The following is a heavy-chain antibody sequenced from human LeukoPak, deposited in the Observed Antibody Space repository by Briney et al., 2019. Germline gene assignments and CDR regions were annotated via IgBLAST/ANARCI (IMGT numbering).Heavy chain of an antibody. Sequence: SETLSLTCTVSGVSISSYYWSWIHQPPGKGLEWIGCINYSGSTNYNPSLKSRVTTSLDTYKKQFSLKLSSLTAADTAVYYCATGSLGIDYYYYGMDVWGQGTTVTVSS. CDR3: ATGSLGIDYYYYGMDV. D-gene: IGHD3-16*02. J-gene: IGHJ6*02. V-gene: IGHV4-59*01. CDR2: INYSGST. CDR1: GVSISSYY.